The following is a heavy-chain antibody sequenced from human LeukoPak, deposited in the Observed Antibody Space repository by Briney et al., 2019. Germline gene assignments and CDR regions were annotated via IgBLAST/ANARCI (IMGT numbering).Heavy chain of an antibody. D-gene: IGHD1-14*01. CDR3: ARVKDFPSYRLIGRWRDAFDI. V-gene: IGHV3-7*03. CDR1: GFTFSNFW. J-gene: IGHJ3*02. Sequence: GGSLRLSCTASGFTFSNFWMGWVRQAPGKGLEWVANIKQDETEKFYLGSVKGRFTISRDNAKNSLYLQMNSLRVEDTALYYCARVKDFPSYRLIGRWRDAFDIWGQGTMVTVSS. CDR2: IKQDETEK.